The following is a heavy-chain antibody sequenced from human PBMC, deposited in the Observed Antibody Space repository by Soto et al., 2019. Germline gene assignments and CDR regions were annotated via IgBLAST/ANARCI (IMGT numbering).Heavy chain of an antibody. V-gene: IGHV5-51*01. CDR2: IYPGDSDT. Sequence: PGESLKISCEGSGYTFTNYWIGWVRQMPGKGLEWMGIIYPGDSDTRYSPSFQGQVTFSADKSTTSAYLQWSSLKASDTAIYFCARRARGNWAFDYSGQGTLVTVSS. CDR3: ARRARGNWAFDY. J-gene: IGHJ4*02. D-gene: IGHD3-16*01. CDR1: GYTFTNYW.